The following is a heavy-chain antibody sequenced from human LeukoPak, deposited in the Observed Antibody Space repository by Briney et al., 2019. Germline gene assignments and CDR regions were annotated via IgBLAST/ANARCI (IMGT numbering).Heavy chain of an antibody. CDR2: INPNSGGT. Sequence: ASVKVSCKASGYTFTGYYMHWVRQAPGQGLECMGWINPNSGGTNYAQKFQGRVTMTRDTSISTAYMELSRLRSDDTAVYYCARGTTVTKAIYYMDVWGKGTTVTVSS. CDR1: GYTFTGYY. CDR3: ARGTTVTKAIYYMDV. J-gene: IGHJ6*03. V-gene: IGHV1-2*02. D-gene: IGHD4-17*01.